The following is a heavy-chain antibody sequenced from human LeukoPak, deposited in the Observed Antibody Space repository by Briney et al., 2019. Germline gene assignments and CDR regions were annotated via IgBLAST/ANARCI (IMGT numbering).Heavy chain of an antibody. CDR1: GFTFTTYW. CDR3: ARDLDVLRYFDWLSPPHY. J-gene: IGHJ4*02. CDR2: IKQDGTEK. Sequence: PGGSLRLSCAASGFTFTTYWMSWVRQPPGKGLEWVANIKQDGTEKYYVDSVKGRFTISRDNAKNSLYLQMNSLRAEDTAVYYCARDLDVLRYFDWLSPPHYWGQGTLVTVSS. D-gene: IGHD3-9*01. V-gene: IGHV3-7*01.